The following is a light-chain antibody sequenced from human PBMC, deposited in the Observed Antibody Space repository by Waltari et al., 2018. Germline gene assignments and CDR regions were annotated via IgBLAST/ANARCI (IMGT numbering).Light chain of an antibody. V-gene: IGLV1-40*01. CDR1: SPNIGASYD. CDR3: QSYDSSLSGSV. Sequence: QSVLTQPPSVSGAPGQRVTVSCTGSSPNIGASYDVLWYQQLPGTAPKLLIYANTNRPSGVPDRFSGSKSGTSASLAITGLQADDEADYYCQSYDSSLSGSVFGGGTKLTVL. CDR2: ANT. J-gene: IGLJ2*01.